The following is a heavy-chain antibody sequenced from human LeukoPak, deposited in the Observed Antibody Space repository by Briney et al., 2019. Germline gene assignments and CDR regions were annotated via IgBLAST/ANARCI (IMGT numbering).Heavy chain of an antibody. CDR2: ISGSGGST. CDR1: GFTFSSYA. V-gene: IGHV3-23*01. CDR3: AKSLGVGGYTRYKGFDQ. Sequence: PGGSLRLSCAASGFTFSSYAMSWVRQAPGKGLEWVSAISGSGGSTYYADSVKGRFTISRDNSKNTLDLQMNSLRAEDTAVYYCAKSLGVGGYTRYKGFDQWGQGTLVTVSS. J-gene: IGHJ4*02. D-gene: IGHD3-16*02.